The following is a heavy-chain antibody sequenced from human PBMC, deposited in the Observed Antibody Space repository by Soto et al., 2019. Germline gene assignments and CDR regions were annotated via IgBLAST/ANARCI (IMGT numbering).Heavy chain of an antibody. CDR3: ARQGAEYSSGWYRGFDP. V-gene: IGHV3-33*01. CDR1: GFSFSVYG. Sequence: PGGSLRLSCETSGFSFSVYGMHWVRQAPGKGLEWVAVIWYDASKQFYADSVKGRFTISRDNSKNTLYLQMNSLRAEDTAVYYCARQGAEYSSGWYRGFDPWGQGTLVTVSS. CDR2: IWYDASKQ. D-gene: IGHD6-19*01. J-gene: IGHJ5*02.